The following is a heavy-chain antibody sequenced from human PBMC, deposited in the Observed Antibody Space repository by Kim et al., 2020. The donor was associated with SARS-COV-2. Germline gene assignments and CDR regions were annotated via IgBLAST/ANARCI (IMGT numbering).Heavy chain of an antibody. CDR3: AREAPAGSGSYYTMGY. J-gene: IGHJ4*02. V-gene: IGHV1-46*01. Sequence: KFQGRVTMTRDTSTSTVYMELSSLRSEDTAVYYCAREAPAGSGSYYTMGYWGQGTLVTVSS. D-gene: IGHD1-26*01.